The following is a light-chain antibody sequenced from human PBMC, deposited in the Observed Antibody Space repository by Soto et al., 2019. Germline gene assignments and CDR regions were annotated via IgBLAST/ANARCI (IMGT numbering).Light chain of an antibody. CDR1: QGISSL. J-gene: IGKJ2*01. CDR3: QHYNYWPYT. Sequence: EIEMTQSPATLSASPGDRATLFCRASQGISSLLAWYQQKPGQAPRLLIYAASTRAAGIAARFSGSGSGTDFTLTISSLQSEDFAVYYCQHYNYWPYTFGQGTKVDIK. V-gene: IGKV3-15*01. CDR2: AAS.